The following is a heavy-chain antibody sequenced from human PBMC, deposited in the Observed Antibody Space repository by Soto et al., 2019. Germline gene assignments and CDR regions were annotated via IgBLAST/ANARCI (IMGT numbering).Heavy chain of an antibody. Sequence: QVQLRESGPGLVKPSETLSLICSDSCGAISHNNWGWIRLPPGQGLEWVGYIRDDGSTSYNPSLSSPVITSIDPHKKEFSPMLPSVTAADPSVYYCMRLRFGVIHSPVDVWGPGTTVTVSS. V-gene: IGHV4-59*08. J-gene: IGHJ6*02. CDR3: MRLRFGVIHSPVDV. CDR1: CGAISHNN. D-gene: IGHD3-10*01. CDR2: IRDDGST.